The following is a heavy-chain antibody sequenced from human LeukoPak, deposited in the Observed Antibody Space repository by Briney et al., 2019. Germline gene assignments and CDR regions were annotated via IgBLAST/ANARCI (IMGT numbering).Heavy chain of an antibody. CDR2: ISYDGSNK. CDR1: GFTFSSYG. V-gene: IGHV3-30*03. Sequence: GRSLRLSCAASGFTFSSYGMHWGRQAPGKGLGWVAVISYDGSNKYYADSVKGRFTITRDNSKNTLYLQMNSLRAEDTAVYYCARATKAFDYWGQGTLVTVSS. J-gene: IGHJ4*02. CDR3: ARATKAFDY. D-gene: IGHD5-12*01.